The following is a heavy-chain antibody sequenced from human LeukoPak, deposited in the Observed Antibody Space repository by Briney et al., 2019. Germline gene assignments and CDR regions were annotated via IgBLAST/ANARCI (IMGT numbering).Heavy chain of an antibody. Sequence: GGSLRLSCAASGFTFSSYWMSWVRQAPGKGLEWVANIKQDGSEKYYVDSEKGRFTISRDNAKNSLYLQMNSLRAEDTAVYYCARAPRGSSWYYFDYWGQGTLVTVSS. D-gene: IGHD6-13*01. J-gene: IGHJ4*02. CDR2: IKQDGSEK. V-gene: IGHV3-7*01. CDR1: GFTFSSYW. CDR3: ARAPRGSSWYYFDY.